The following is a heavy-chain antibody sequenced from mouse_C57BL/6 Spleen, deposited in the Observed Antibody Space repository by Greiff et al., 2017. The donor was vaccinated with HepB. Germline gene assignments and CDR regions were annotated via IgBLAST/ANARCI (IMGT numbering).Heavy chain of an antibody. V-gene: IGHV7-1*01. D-gene: IGHD2-3*01. J-gene: IGHJ4*01. CDR1: GFTFSDFY. CDR2: RRNKANDYTT. CDR3: AREDGFYYAMDY. Sequence: EVQGVESGGGLVQSGRSLRLSCATSGFTFSDFYMEWVRQAPGKGLEWIAARRNKANDYTTEYSASVKGRFIVSRDTSQSILYLQMNALRAEDTAIYYCAREDGFYYAMDYWGQGTSVTVSS.